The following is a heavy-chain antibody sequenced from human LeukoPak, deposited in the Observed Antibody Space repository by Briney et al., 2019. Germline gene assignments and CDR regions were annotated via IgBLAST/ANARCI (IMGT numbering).Heavy chain of an antibody. CDR1: GFTFSGNA. Sequence: QPGGSLRLSCAASGFTFSGNAMSWVRQAPGKGLEWVSAVSWSGASTYYADSVKGRFTISRDNSKNTLYLQMNSLRAEDTAVYYCAKLRGGSVPLLGRPMDVWGQGTTVTVSS. V-gene: IGHV3-23*01. D-gene: IGHD2-15*01. CDR2: VSWSGAST. J-gene: IGHJ6*02. CDR3: AKLRGGSVPLLGRPMDV.